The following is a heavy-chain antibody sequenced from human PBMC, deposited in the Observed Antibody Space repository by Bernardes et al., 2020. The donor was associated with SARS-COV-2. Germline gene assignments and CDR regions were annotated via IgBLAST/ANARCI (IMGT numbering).Heavy chain of an antibody. CDR1: GGSLSGYY. CDR2: INYSGRT. J-gene: IGHJ2*01. V-gene: IGHV4-34*01. D-gene: IGHD3-16*01. CDR3: ARAVWGIWHFDL. Sequence: SETLSLTCAVYGGSLSGYYWNWIRQPPGKGLAWIGEINYSGRTNYNPSLKSRVTISVDTSKNKFSLKLTSVTAADTAVYYCARAVWGIWHFDLWGRDTLVTVSS.